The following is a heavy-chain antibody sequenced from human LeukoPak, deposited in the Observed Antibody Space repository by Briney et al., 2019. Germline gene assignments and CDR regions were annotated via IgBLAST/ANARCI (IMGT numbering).Heavy chain of an antibody. CDR3: ASNGIYYDILTGRYSSSYFDY. CDR2: IYYSGST. CDR1: GGSISSHY. D-gene: IGHD3-9*01. J-gene: IGHJ4*02. Sequence: SETLSLTCTVSGGSISSHYWSWIRQPPGKGLEWIGYIYYSGSTNYNPSLKSRVTISVDTSKNQFSLKLSSVTAADTAVYYCASNGIYYDILTGRYSSSYFDYWDQGTLVTVSS. V-gene: IGHV4-59*11.